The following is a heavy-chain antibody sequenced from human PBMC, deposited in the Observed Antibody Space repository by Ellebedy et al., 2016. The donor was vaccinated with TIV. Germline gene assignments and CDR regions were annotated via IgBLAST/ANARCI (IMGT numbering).Heavy chain of an antibody. CDR3: AYLWFGEFSAFDI. CDR1: GGSFSGYY. V-gene: IGHV4-59*04. CDR2: IYYSGST. D-gene: IGHD3-10*01. Sequence: MPSETLSLTCAVYGGSFSGYYWSWIRQPPGKGLEWIGYIYYSGSTYYNPSLKSRVTISVDTSKNQFSLKLSSVTAADTAVYYCAYLWFGEFSAFDIWGQGTMVTVSS. J-gene: IGHJ3*02.